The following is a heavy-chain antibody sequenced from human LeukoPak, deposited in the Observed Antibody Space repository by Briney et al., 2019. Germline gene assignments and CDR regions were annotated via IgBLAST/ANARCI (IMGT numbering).Heavy chain of an antibody. CDR3: ARVIQSRVVAAFDI. V-gene: IGHV1-2*02. Sequence: ASVKVSWKACGYTFTGYYMHWVRQAPGQGLEWMGWINPNSGATNYAQKFQGKVTMTRNTPNSTANIEPSSLISDDTAVYYCARVIQSRVVAAFDILGQGTMVTVSS. CDR2: INPNSGAT. D-gene: IGHD2-2*01. CDR1: GYTFTGYY. J-gene: IGHJ3*02.